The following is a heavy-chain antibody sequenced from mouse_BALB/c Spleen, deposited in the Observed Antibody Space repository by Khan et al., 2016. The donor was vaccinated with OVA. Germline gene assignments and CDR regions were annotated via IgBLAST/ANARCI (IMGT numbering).Heavy chain of an antibody. CDR3: GRRGSCYSMDY. J-gene: IGHJ4*01. CDR1: GYSFTGYF. CDR2: INPYNGDT. Sequence: VQLQQSGPELVKPGASVKISCKASGYSFTGYFINWVKQSHGKGLEWIGRINPYNGDTFYNQKFKGKATLTVDKSSSTAHMDLMSLTSEDSAVYYYGRRGSCYSMDYWGQGTSGTVSA. V-gene: IGHV1-37*01. D-gene: IGHD1-1*01.